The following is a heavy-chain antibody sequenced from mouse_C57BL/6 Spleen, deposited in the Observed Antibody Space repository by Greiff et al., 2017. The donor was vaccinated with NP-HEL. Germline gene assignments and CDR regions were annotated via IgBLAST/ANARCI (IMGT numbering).Heavy chain of an antibody. CDR2: IWTGGGT. Sequence: VKVVESGPGLVAPSQSLSITCTVSGFSLTSYAISWVRQPPGKGLEWLGVIWTGGGTNYNSALKSRLSISKDNSKSQVFLKMNSLQTDDTARYYCARVSHYYGSSYDWYFDVWGTGTTVTVSS. CDR3: ARVSHYYGSSYDWYFDV. V-gene: IGHV2-9-1*01. D-gene: IGHD1-1*01. CDR1: GFSLTSYA. J-gene: IGHJ1*03.